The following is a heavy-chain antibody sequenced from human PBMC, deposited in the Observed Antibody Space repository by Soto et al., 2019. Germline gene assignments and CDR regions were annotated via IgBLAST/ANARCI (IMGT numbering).Heavy chain of an antibody. Sequence: GGSLILSCSAFGFTLIGYAVHWVRQAPGKGLEHVSGITSNGYNTYYADSVKGRFIISRDNSKNTLYLQMRGLRPEDTALYYCVVRGSAFDIWGQGTMVSVSS. CDR1: GFTLIGYA. V-gene: IGHV3-64D*08. D-gene: IGHD3-10*01. CDR2: ITSNGYNT. J-gene: IGHJ3*02. CDR3: VVRGSAFDI.